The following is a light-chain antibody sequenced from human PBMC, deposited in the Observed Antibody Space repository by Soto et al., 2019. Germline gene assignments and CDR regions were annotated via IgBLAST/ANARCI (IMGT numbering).Light chain of an antibody. CDR1: SSDVGGYNY. Sequence: QSALTQPASVSGSPGQSITISCTGTSSDVGGYNYVSWYQQHPGKAPKLMIYDVSNRPSGVSNRFSGATSGNTASLTISGLPAEDESDYYCSSYTSSSTLLYVFGTGTKLTVL. V-gene: IGLV2-14*01. CDR2: DVS. CDR3: SSYTSSSTLLYV. J-gene: IGLJ1*01.